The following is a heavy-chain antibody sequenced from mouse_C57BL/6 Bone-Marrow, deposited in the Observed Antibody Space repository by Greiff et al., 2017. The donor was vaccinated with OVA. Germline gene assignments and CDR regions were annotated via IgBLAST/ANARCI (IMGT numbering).Heavy chain of an antibody. CDR1: GYTFTEYT. Sequence: QVQLQQSGAELVKPGASVKLSCKASGYTFTEYTIHWVKQRSGQGLEWIGWFYPGSGSIKYNEKFKDKATLTADKSSSTVYMELSRLTSEDSAVYVCARHEDYGSSYNWYFDVWGTGTTVTVSS. D-gene: IGHD1-1*01. V-gene: IGHV1-62-2*01. J-gene: IGHJ1*03. CDR2: FYPGSGSI. CDR3: ARHEDYGSSYNWYFDV.